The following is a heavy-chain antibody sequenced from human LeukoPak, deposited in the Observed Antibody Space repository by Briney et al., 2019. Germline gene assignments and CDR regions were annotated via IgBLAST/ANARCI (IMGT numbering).Heavy chain of an antibody. Sequence: GGSLRLSCAASGFTFSNYNMNWVRQAPGKGLEWVSSISSSSSYIYYADSVKGRFTISRDNAKNSLYLQMNSLGAEDTAVYYCARTVKGAFDIWGQGTMVTVSS. V-gene: IGHV3-21*01. CDR1: GFTFSNYN. CDR2: ISSSSSYI. CDR3: ARTVKGAFDI. J-gene: IGHJ3*02.